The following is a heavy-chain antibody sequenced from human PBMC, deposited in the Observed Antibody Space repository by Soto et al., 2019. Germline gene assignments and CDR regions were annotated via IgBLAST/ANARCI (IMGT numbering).Heavy chain of an antibody. CDR3: ERDTGWRYPISYYYGMDV. D-gene: IGHD3-3*01. J-gene: IGHJ6*04. V-gene: IGHV1-3*01. CDR1: GYTFTSYA. Sequence: VASVKVSCKASGYTFTSYAMHWVRQAPGQRLEWMGWINAGNGNTKYSQKFQGRVTITRDTSASTAYMELSSLRSEDTAVYYCERDTGWRYPISYYYGMDVWGNGPTGTVSS. CDR2: INAGNGNT.